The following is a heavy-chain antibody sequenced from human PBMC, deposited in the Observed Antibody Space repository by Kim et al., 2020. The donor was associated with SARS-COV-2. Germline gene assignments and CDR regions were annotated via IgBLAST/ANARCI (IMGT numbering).Heavy chain of an antibody. Sequence: GGSLRLSCAASGFTFSSYGMHWVRQAPGKGLEWVAVISYDGSNKYYADSVKGRFTISRDNSKNTLYLQMNSLRAEDTAVYYCAKLVDSSSWDYWGQGTL. CDR2: ISYDGSNK. CDR3: AKLVDSSSWDY. J-gene: IGHJ4*02. D-gene: IGHD6-13*01. CDR1: GFTFSSYG. V-gene: IGHV3-30*18.